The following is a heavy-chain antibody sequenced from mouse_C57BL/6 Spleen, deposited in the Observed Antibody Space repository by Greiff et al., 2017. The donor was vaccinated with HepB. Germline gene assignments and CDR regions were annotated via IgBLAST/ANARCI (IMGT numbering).Heavy chain of an antibody. D-gene: IGHD2-4*01. CDR1: GYTFTSYG. J-gene: IGHJ2*01. Sequence: VHVKQSGAELVRPGSSVKMSCKTSGYTFTSYGINWVKQRPGQGLEWIGYIYIGNGYTEYNEKFKGKATLTSDTSSSTAYMQLSSLTSEDSAIYFCARRGYYDYDGGGYFDYWGQGTTLTVSS. CDR3: ARRGYYDYDGGGYFDY. V-gene: IGHV1-58*01. CDR2: IYIGNGYT.